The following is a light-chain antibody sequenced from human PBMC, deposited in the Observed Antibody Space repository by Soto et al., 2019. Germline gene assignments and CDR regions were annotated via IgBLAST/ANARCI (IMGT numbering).Light chain of an antibody. CDR1: QRVSSY. CDR2: DAS. V-gene: IGKV3-11*01. Sequence: IVLTQSPATLSLSPGNRATLSCRASQRVSSYLAWYQQKPGQAPRLLIYDASNRATGIPARFSGSGSGTDFTLTITSLEPEDFAVYYCQQRSNWPSTFGGGTKVEIK. J-gene: IGKJ4*01. CDR3: QQRSNWPST.